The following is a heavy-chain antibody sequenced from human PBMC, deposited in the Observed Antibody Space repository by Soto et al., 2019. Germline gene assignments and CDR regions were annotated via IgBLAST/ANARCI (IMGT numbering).Heavy chain of an antibody. CDR2: INAGNGNT. Sequence: ASVKVSCKASGYTFSNYAIHWVRQAPGQRLEWMGWINAGNGNTNYAQKLQGRVTMTTDTSTSTAYMELRSLRSDDTAVYYCAREPVAGIWFDPWGQGTLVTVSS. CDR1: GYTFSNYA. V-gene: IGHV1-3*01. J-gene: IGHJ5*02. CDR3: AREPVAGIWFDP. D-gene: IGHD6-19*01.